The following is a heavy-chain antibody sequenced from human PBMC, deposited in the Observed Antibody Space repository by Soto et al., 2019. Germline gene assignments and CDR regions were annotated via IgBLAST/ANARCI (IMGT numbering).Heavy chain of an antibody. J-gene: IGHJ4*02. CDR3: ANDKGSIPARRIDF. Sequence: YLRLSCAAYRLTFDDYAMHWVRQAPGKGLEWVSGISWDSGSIGYTDSVKGRFTISRDNAKNSLYLRMNSLRAEDTALYYCANDKGSIPARRIDFSGQGTLVTVSS. CDR2: ISWDSGSI. V-gene: IGHV3-9*01. D-gene: IGHD6-6*01. CDR1: RLTFDDYA.